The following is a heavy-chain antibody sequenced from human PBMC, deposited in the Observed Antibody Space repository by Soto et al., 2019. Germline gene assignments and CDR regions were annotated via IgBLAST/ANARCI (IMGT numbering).Heavy chain of an antibody. CDR1: GGSISSGSYN. CDR2: IYYSGST. Sequence: QLQLQESGPGLVKPSETLSLTCTVSGGSISSGSYNWGWIRQPPGKGLEWIGSIYYSGSTYYNPSLKSRVTISVDTSKNQFSLKLSSVTAADTAVYYCARRYYDSSGYYYTIFDYWGQGTLVTVSS. D-gene: IGHD3-22*01. V-gene: IGHV4-39*01. CDR3: ARRYYDSSGYYYTIFDY. J-gene: IGHJ4*02.